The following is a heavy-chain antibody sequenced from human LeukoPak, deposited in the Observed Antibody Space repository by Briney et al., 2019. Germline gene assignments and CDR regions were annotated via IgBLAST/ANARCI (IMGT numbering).Heavy chain of an antibody. CDR3: ARVPLEATMVRGVIPNWFDP. CDR2: FSAYNGNT. CDR1: GYTFTSYG. J-gene: IGHJ5*02. Sequence: APVKVSCKASGYTFTSYGISGVRQAPGQGVEWMGWFSAYNGNTNYAQTLQGRVTMTTDTSTSTAYLELRSLRSDDTAVYYCARVPLEATMVRGVIPNWFDPWGQGTRVTVSS. D-gene: IGHD3-10*01. V-gene: IGHV1-18*04.